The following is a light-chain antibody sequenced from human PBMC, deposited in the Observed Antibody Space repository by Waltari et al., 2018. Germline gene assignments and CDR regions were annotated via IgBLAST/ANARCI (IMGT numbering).Light chain of an antibody. CDR3: QQSYSTPLT. Sequence: DIQMTQSPSSLSASVGDRVTITCRASQSIGGPITWYQQKPGKAPKLLLHHASRLQSGAPSRFGSSGSGTDFRRTISSLQPEDFATYYSQQSYSTPLTVGGGTKVEIK. V-gene: IGKV1-39*01. CDR1: QSIGGP. J-gene: IGKJ4*01. CDR2: HAS.